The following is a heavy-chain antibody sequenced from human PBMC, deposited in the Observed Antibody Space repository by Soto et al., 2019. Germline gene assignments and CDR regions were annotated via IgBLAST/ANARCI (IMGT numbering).Heavy chain of an antibody. J-gene: IGHJ5*02. D-gene: IGHD3-10*01. CDR2: INHSGST. CDR3: ASYGSGSYRNWFDP. V-gene: IGHV4-34*01. Sequence: SHIIKNPGKGLEWIGEINHSGSTNYNPSLKSRVTISVDTSKNQFSLKLSSVTAADTAVYYCASYGSGSYRNWFDPWGQGTLVSVSS.